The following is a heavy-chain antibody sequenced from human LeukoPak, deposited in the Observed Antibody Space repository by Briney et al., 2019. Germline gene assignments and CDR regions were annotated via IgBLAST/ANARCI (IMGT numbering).Heavy chain of an antibody. Sequence: GGSLRLSCAASGFTFSYYWMVWVRQAPGKGLVSVSRISRDGTSTTYADSVKGRFTVSRDNAKNTLYLQMNSLRADDTAVYYCARDDSNGVDYWGQGTLVTVA. CDR3: ARDDSNGVDY. D-gene: IGHD6-19*01. V-gene: IGHV3-74*01. CDR1: GFTFSYYW. CDR2: ISRDGTST. J-gene: IGHJ4*02.